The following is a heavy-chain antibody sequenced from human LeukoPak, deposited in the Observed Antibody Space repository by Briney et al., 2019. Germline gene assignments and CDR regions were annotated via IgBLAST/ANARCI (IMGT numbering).Heavy chain of an antibody. V-gene: IGHV4-34*01. D-gene: IGHD2-2*01. Sequence: PSETLSLTCAVYGGSFSGYYWSWIRQPPGKGLEWIGEINHSGSTNYNPSLKSRVTISVDTSKNQFSLKLSSVTAADTAVYYCARGDLGYCSSTSCPNYYYYYYMDVWGKGTTVTVSS. J-gene: IGHJ6*03. CDR2: INHSGST. CDR1: GGSFSGYY. CDR3: ARGDLGYCSSTSCPNYYYYYYMDV.